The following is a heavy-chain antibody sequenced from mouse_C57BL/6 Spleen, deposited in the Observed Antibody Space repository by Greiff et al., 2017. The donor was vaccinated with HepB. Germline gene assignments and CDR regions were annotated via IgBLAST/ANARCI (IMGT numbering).Heavy chain of an antibody. CDR1: GYAFSSSW. CDR3: ARCYSSSHYFDY. CDR2: IYPGDGDT. J-gene: IGHJ2*01. D-gene: IGHD1-1*01. V-gene: IGHV1-82*01. Sequence: QVQLQQSGPELVKPGASVKISCKASGYAFSSSWMNWVKQRPGKGLEWIGRIYPGDGDTNYNGKFKGKATLTADKSSSTAYMQLSSLTSEDSAVYFCARCYSSSHYFDYGGQGTTLTVSS.